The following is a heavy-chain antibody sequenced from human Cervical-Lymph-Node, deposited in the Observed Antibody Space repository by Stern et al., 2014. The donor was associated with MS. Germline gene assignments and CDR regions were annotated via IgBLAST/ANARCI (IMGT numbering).Heavy chain of an antibody. CDR3: ARDYCSSTSCYNFDY. CDR1: GFTFSSYS. Sequence: EVQLVESGGGLVKPGGSLRLSCAASGFTFSSYSMNWVRQAPGKGLEWVSSISSSSSNIYYAWSVRGRFTISRDNAKNSLYLQMNSLRAEDTAVYYCARDYCSSTSCYNFDYWGQGNLVTVSS. D-gene: IGHD2-2*01. V-gene: IGHV3-21*01. J-gene: IGHJ4*02. CDR2: ISSSSSNI.